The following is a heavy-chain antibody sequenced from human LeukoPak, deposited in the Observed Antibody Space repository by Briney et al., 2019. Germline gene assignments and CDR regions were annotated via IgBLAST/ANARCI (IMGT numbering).Heavy chain of an antibody. D-gene: IGHD4-17*01. CDR1: GDSISSYY. CDR3: ARRDVTTHRFDY. V-gene: IGHV4-4*09. CDR2: IYHSGTS. Sequence: SETLSLTCTVSGDSISSYYWSWIRRPPGEGLEWIGYIYHSGTSYYNPSLRSRVSISVDTSKNQFSLNVRSVTDADTAVYYCARRDVTTHRFDYWGQGALVTVSS. J-gene: IGHJ4*02.